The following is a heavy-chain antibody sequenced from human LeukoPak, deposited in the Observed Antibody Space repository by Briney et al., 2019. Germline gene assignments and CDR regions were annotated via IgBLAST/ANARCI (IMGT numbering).Heavy chain of an antibody. V-gene: IGHV3-23*01. CDR3: AKDASDGDYAVY. J-gene: IGHJ4*02. CDR1: GFTFSTYG. D-gene: IGHD4-17*01. Sequence: GGSLRLSCAASGFTFSTYGMSWVRQAPGKGLEWVSAISGSSDATFYADSVKGRFTISRDNSKNTLYLQMNSLRAEDTAVYYCAKDASDGDYAVYWGQGTLVTVSS. CDR2: ISGSSDAT.